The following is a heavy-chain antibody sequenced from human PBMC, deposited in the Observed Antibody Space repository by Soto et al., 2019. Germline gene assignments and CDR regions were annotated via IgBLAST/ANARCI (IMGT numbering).Heavy chain of an antibody. D-gene: IGHD3-22*01. Sequence: GGSLRLSCAASGFTISSYGMHWVRQAPGKGLEWVAVIWYDGSNKYYADSVKGRFTISRDNSKNTLYLQMNSLRAEDTAVYYSARGHDEYYDSSGPDYWGQGTLVTVSS. CDR1: GFTISSYG. J-gene: IGHJ4*02. V-gene: IGHV3-33*01. CDR3: ARGHDEYYDSSGPDY. CDR2: IWYDGSNK.